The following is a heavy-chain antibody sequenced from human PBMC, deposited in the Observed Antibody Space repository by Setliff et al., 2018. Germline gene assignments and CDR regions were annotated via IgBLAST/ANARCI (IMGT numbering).Heavy chain of an antibody. CDR1: GASITSGGFY. J-gene: IGHJ6*03. CDR2: VSYGGST. D-gene: IGHD3-22*01. Sequence: PSETLSLTCSVSGASITSGGFYWTWIRQPAGKGLEWIGYVSYGGSTKYNPSLESRVTISLDAPKNQFSLKLTSVTAADTAVYYCARTGTTYYYSCMDVWGKGTTVTVSS. V-gene: IGHV4-61*10. CDR3: ARTGTTYYYSCMDV.